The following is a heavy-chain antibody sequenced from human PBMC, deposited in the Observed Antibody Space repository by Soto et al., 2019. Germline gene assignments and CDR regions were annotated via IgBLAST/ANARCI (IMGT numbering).Heavy chain of an antibody. D-gene: IGHD3-22*01. Sequence: LRLSCAASGFTFSSYWMHWVRQAPGKGLVWVSRINSDGSSTSYADSVKGRFTISRDNAKNTLYLQMNSLRAEDTAVYYCARAKDYYDSSGYSYYFDYWGQGTLVTVSS. CDR3: ARAKDYYDSSGYSYYFDY. J-gene: IGHJ4*02. V-gene: IGHV3-74*01. CDR2: INSDGSST. CDR1: GFTFSSYW.